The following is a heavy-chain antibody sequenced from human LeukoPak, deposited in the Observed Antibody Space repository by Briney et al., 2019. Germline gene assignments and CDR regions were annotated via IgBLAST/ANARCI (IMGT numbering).Heavy chain of an antibody. D-gene: IGHD6-13*01. V-gene: IGHV3-66*01. J-gene: IGHJ4*02. Sequence: GGSLRLSCAASGFTVNSNYMSWVRQAPGKGLEWVSVFYSGGGTYYEDSVKGRFTVSRDNSKNTLYLQMNSLRAEDTAVYYCARDRRYSLLGPQAYFDYWGQGTLVTVSS. CDR2: FYSGGGT. CDR1: GFTVNSNY. CDR3: ARDRRYSLLGPQAYFDY.